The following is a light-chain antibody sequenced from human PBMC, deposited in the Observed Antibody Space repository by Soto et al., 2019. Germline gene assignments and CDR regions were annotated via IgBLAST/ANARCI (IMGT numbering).Light chain of an antibody. J-gene: IGKJ5*01. CDR1: QSANNY. V-gene: IGKV3-11*01. CDR3: QQRADWPIT. CDR2: DAS. Sequence: EIVLTQSPATLSLSPGERATLSCRTSQSANNYLVWYQQKPGQAPRLLISDASIRASGIPARFSGSGSGTDFTLTISSLEPEDFAVYYCQQRADWPITFGQRTRLEIK.